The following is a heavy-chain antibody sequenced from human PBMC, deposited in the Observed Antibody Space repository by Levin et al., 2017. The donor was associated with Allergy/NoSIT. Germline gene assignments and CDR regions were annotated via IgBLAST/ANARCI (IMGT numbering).Heavy chain of an antibody. CDR1: GGTFSSYA. D-gene: IGHD2-15*01. V-gene: IGHV1-69*13. CDR2: IIPIFGTA. CDR3: ARDRRSFSGGRLYYYYYYYMDV. J-gene: IGHJ6*03. Sequence: ASVKVSCKASGGTFSSYAISWVRQAPGQGLEWMGGIIPIFGTANYAQKFQGRVTITADESTSTAYMELSSLRSEDTAVYYCARDRRSFSGGRLYYYYYYYMDVWGKGTTVTVSS.